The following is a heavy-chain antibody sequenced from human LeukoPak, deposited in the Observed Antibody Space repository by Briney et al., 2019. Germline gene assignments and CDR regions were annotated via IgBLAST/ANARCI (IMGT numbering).Heavy chain of an antibody. V-gene: IGHV4-30-4*01. D-gene: IGHD2-21*02. CDR1: GGSISSGDYY. J-gene: IGHJ3*02. CDR2: IYYSGST. Sequence: SETLSLTCTVSGGSISSGDYYWSWIRQPPGKGLEWIGYIYYSGSTYYNPSLKSRVTISVDTSKNQFSLKLSSVTAADTAVYYCVREAYCGGDCLGAFDIWGQGTMVTVSS. CDR3: VREAYCGGDCLGAFDI.